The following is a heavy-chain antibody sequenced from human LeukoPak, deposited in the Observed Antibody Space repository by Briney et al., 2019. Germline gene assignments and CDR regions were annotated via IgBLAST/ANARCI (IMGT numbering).Heavy chain of an antibody. CDR1: GYTFTGYY. CDR3: AKEPQGYSYGHNWFDP. V-gene: IGHV1-18*04. Sequence: ASVKVSCKASGYTFTGYYKHWVRQAPGQGLEWMGWISAYNGNTNYAQKLQGRVTMTTDTSTSTAYMELRSLRAEDTAVYYCAKEPQGYSYGHNWFDPWGQGTLVTVSS. D-gene: IGHD5-18*01. CDR2: ISAYNGNT. J-gene: IGHJ5*02.